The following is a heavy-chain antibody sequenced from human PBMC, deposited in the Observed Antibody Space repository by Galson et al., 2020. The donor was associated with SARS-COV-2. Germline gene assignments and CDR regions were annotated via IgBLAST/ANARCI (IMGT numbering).Heavy chain of an antibody. CDR2: IFNSGTT. V-gene: IGHV4-59*08. Sequence: ETSETLSLTCTVSGSSISGSYWTWVRQPPGKGLEWIGYIFNSGTTNYSPSLKSRVTVAVDTSKNQFSLKLTSVTAADTAVYYCASLTAAAMDVWGQGATVTVSS. J-gene: IGHJ6*02. CDR3: ASLTAAAMDV. CDR1: GSSISGSY. D-gene: IGHD6-13*01.